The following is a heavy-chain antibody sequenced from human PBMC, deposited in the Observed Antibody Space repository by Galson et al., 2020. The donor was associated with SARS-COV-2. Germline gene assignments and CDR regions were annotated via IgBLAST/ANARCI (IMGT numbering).Heavy chain of an antibody. D-gene: IGHD2-2*01. CDR2: IDWDGDK. CDR3: GRTCSTRGASRTFDY. CDR1: GFSLSPSGMC. V-gene: IGHV2-70*11. Sequence: SGPTLVNPTQTLTLTCTFSGFSLSPSGMCVSWIRQPPGKALEWLARIDWDGDKHYSTSLKTRFTNSKDTSKNQVVLIMTNMDPVDTATYYCGRTCSTRGASRTFDYWGQGTLVTVSS. J-gene: IGHJ4*02.